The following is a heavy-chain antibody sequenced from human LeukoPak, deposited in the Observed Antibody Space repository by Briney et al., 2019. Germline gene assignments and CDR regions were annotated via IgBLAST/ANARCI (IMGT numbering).Heavy chain of an antibody. CDR1: GFTFSSYD. CDR3: AKGAYDYIEIAYFDY. D-gene: IGHD5-12*01. Sequence: GGSLRLSCVASGFTFSSYDMHWVRQVEGERLEWVSTVGTALDTFYPDSVKGRFTVSRDKSKNTLYLQMNSLRAEDTAVYYCAKGAYDYIEIAYFDYWGQGSLVTVSS. J-gene: IGHJ4*02. CDR2: VGTALDT. V-gene: IGHV3-13*01.